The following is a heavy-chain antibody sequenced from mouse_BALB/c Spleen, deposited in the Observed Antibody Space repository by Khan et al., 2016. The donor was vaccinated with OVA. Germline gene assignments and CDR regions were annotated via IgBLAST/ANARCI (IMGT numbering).Heavy chain of an antibody. D-gene: IGHD2-10*01. CDR1: GFSLTGYG. CDR3: ARAYYGNYREAMDY. J-gene: IGHJ4*01. Sequence: VQLKESGPGLVAPSQSLSLTCTVSGFSLTGYGVNWVRQSPGKGLEWRGKIWGDGSTDYNSALKSRLNLTKDNSKSQVFLKMNSLKTDDTSRYYCARAYYGNYREAMDYWGQGTSVTVSS. V-gene: IGHV2-6-7*01. CDR2: IWGDGST.